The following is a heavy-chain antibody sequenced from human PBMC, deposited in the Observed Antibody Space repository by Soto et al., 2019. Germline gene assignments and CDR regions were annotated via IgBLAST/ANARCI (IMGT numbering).Heavy chain of an antibody. V-gene: IGHV4-39*01. CDR3: ARHSLALRKNNWFDP. D-gene: IGHD3-3*02. J-gene: IGHJ5*02. CDR2: IFYLGSS. CDR1: GDSIISSDFY. Sequence: SETLSLTCTVSGDSIISSDFYWGWVRQPPWKGLEWIGSIFYLGSSYYNPSLKSRVTMSVDTSKNQFSLRLRSVTAADTALYFCARHSLALRKNNWFDPWGQGIMVTVSS.